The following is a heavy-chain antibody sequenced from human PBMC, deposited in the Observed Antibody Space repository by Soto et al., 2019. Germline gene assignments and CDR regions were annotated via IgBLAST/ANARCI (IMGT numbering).Heavy chain of an antibody. Sequence: PSEALSLTCTVSGGFISSSDYYWSWIRQHPGKALEWIGFIYYSGSTNYNPSLKSRVTISVDRSKNQFSLKLSAVTAADTAVYSCARDLEEAVDGAWGQGPLVTGSS. D-gene: IGHD6-19*01. J-gene: IGHJ4*02. V-gene: IGHV4-61*08. CDR2: IYYSGST. CDR1: GGFISSSDYY. CDR3: ARDLEEAVDGA.